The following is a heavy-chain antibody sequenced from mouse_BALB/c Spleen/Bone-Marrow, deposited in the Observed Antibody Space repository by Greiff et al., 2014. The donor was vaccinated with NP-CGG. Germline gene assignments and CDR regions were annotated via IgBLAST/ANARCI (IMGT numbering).Heavy chain of an antibody. CDR1: GFNIKDTY. D-gene: IGHD1-1*01. V-gene: IGHV14-3*02. CDR2: IDPANGNT. Sequence: EVKLMESGAELVKPGASVKLSCTASGFNIKDTYMHWVKQRPEQGLEWIGRIDPANGNTKYDPKFQGKATITADTSSNTAYLQLSSLTSEDTAVYHCARSGDYGSSLAYWGQGTLVTVSA. CDR3: ARSGDYGSSLAY. J-gene: IGHJ3*01.